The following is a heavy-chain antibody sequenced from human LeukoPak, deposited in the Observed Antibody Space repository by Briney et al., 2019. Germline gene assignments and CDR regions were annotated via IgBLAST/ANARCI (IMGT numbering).Heavy chain of an antibody. CDR2: INHSGST. CDR3: ARDPLRGSSGWYSRFDY. CDR1: GGSFSGYY. D-gene: IGHD6-19*01. J-gene: IGHJ4*02. V-gene: IGHV4-34*01. Sequence: SETLSLTCAVYGGSFSGYYWSWIRQPPGKGLEWIGEINHSGSTNYNPSLKSRVTISVDTSKNQFSLKLSSVTAADTAVYYCARDPLRGSSGWYSRFDYWGQGTLVTVSS.